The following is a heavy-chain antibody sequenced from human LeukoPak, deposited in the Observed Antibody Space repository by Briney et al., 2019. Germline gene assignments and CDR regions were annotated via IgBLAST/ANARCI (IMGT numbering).Heavy chain of an antibody. V-gene: IGHV1-2*02. Sequence: ASVKVSCKASGYTFTGYYMHWVRQAPGQGLEWMGWINPNSGGTNYAQKFQGRVTMTGDTSISTAYMELSRLRSDDTAVYYCARGGASWNHDLYYYYYYYIDVWGKGTTVTVSS. D-gene: IGHD1-14*01. CDR3: ARGGASWNHDLYYYYYYYIDV. J-gene: IGHJ6*03. CDR2: INPNSGGT. CDR1: GYTFTGYY.